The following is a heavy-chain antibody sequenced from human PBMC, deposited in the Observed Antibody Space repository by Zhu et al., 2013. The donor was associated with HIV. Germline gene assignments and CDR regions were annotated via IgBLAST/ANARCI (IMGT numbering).Heavy chain of an antibody. CDR1: GGTFNTHT. CDR3: ASHYDFWSGFWP. D-gene: IGHD3-3*01. J-gene: IGHJ5*02. V-gene: IGHV1-69*06. CDR2: IIPMFGTA. Sequence: QVQLVQSGAEVKKPGSSVKVSCKASGGTFNTHTISWVRQAPGQGLEWMGGIIPMFGTATYAQKFRGRVTLTADKSTSTAYMELRTLRSEDTAVYYCASHYDFWSGFWPWGQGTLVTVSS.